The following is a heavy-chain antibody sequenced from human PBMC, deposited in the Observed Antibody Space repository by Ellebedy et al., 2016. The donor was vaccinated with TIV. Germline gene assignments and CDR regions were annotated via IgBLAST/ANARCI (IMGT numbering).Heavy chain of an antibody. CDR1: GFTFEDFA. D-gene: IGHD6-13*01. Sequence: SLKISCAASGFTFEDFAMHWVRQAPGMGLEWVSGISWNSGTMHYTVSVKGRFTISRDNAKNSLYLQMHSLRAEDTAFYYCVKGSIAVTGTCFDSWGQGTLVAVSS. V-gene: IGHV3-9*01. J-gene: IGHJ4*02. CDR2: ISWNSGTM. CDR3: VKGSIAVTGTCFDS.